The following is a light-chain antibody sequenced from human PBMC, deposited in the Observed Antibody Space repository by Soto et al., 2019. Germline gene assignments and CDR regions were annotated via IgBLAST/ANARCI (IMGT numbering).Light chain of an antibody. CDR3: HQYCTSPWT. V-gene: IGKV3-20*01. CDR1: QSVSKY. Sequence: EIVLTQSPGTLSLSPGERDTLSCRASQSVSKYLAWYQQKPGQAPRVLIYGASSRATGIPDRFSGSGSGTDFTLTISRLEPEDFAVYYCHQYCTSPWTLGQGTKVEIK. J-gene: IGKJ1*01. CDR2: GAS.